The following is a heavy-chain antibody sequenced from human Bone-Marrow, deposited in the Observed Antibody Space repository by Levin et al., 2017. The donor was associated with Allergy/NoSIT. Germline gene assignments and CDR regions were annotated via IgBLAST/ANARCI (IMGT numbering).Heavy chain of an antibody. J-gene: IGHJ6*02. V-gene: IGHV2-26*01. CDR2: IFSNDEK. CDR1: GFSLSNARMG. Sequence: SGPTLVKPTETLTLTCTVSGFSLSNARMGVSWIRQPPGKALEWLAHIFSNDEKSYSTSLKSRLTISKDTSKSQVVLTMTNMDPVDTATYYCARIRTTTWIQLWNHFQRNEYYYYGMDVWGQGTTVTVSS. D-gene: IGHD5-18*01. CDR3: ARIRTTTWIQLWNHFQRNEYYYYGMDV.